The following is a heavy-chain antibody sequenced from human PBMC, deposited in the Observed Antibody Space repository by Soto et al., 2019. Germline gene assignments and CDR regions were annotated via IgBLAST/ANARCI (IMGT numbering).Heavy chain of an antibody. CDR3: ARAEYSSSSGNVG. CDR1: GFTFSSYS. CDR2: ISSSSSYI. D-gene: IGHD6-6*01. Sequence: EVQLVESGGGLVQPGGSLRLSCAASGFTFSSYSMNWVRQAPGKGLEWVSSISSSSSYIYYADSVKGRFTISRDNAKNSLYLQMNSLRAEDTAVYYCARAEYSSSSGNVGWGQGTLVTVSS. J-gene: IGHJ4*02. V-gene: IGHV3-21*01.